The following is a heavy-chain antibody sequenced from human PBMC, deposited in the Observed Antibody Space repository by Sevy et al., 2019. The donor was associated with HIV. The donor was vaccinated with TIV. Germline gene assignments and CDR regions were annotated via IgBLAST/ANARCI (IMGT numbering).Heavy chain of an antibody. CDR3: ARDMLGYCSSSSCYVEGYFDY. CDR2: IYYSGST. D-gene: IGHD2-2*01. Sequence: SETLSLTCTVSGGSISSYYWSWIRQPPGKGLEWIGYIYYSGSTNYNPSLKSRVTISVDTSKNHFSLKLSSVTAADTAVYYCARDMLGYCSSSSCYVEGYFDYWGQGTLVTVS. CDR1: GGSISSYY. V-gene: IGHV4-59*01. J-gene: IGHJ4*02.